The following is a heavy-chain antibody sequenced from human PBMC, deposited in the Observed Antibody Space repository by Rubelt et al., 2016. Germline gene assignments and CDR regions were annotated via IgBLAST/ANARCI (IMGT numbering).Heavy chain of an antibody. J-gene: IGHJ4*02. CDR2: ICYSGST. D-gene: IGHD6-19*01. CDR1: GDSISSGYF. Sequence: VQLQESGPGLVKPSETLSLTCTVSGDSISSGYFCCCILPPPGKGLEWIGSICYSGSTYYNPSLKIRVTISVDTSKNQFSRRLSSGTAADTAVYYCARHPLSSGCPDYWGQGTLVTVSS. CDR3: ARHPLSSGCPDY. V-gene: IGHV4-38-2*02.